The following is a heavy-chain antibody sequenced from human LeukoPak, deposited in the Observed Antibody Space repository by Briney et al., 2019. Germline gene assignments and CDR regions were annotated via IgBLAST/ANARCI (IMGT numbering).Heavy chain of an antibody. V-gene: IGHV3-23*01. Sequence: PGRSLRLSCAASGFTFNSYAMSWVRQAPGKGLEWVSAISGRRGSTYYADSVKGRFTISRDSSKNTLFLQMNSLRAEDTAVYYCTKARYSNAWDYSDYWGQGTLVTVSS. CDR2: ISGRRGST. D-gene: IGHD6-19*01. CDR3: TKARYSNAWDYSDY. CDR1: GFTFNSYA. J-gene: IGHJ4*02.